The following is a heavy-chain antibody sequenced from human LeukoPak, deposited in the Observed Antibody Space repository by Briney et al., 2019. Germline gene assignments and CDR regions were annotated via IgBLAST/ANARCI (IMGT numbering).Heavy chain of an antibody. V-gene: IGHV3-23*01. CDR1: GFTFSSYA. CDR2: ISGSGGST. Sequence: GGSLRLSCAASGFTFSSYAMSWVRQAPGKGLEWVSGISGSGGSTYYADSVKGRFTISRDNSKNTLNLQMKSLRVEDTAVYYCAKDWNYDSSGYYLYWGQGTLVTVSS. CDR3: AKDWNYDSSGYYLY. J-gene: IGHJ4*02. D-gene: IGHD3-22*01.